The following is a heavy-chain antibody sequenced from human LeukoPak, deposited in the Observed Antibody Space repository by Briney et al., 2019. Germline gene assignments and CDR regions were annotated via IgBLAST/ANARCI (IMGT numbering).Heavy chain of an antibody. CDR2: INAGNGNT. Sequence: ASVKVSCKASGYTFTSYAMHWVRQAPGQRLEWMGWINAGNGNTKYSQKFQGRVTITRDISASTAYMELSSLRSEDTAVYYCAPTDTAMVSMGDWGQGTLVTVSS. CDR3: APTDTAMVSMGD. V-gene: IGHV1-3*01. CDR1: GYTFTSYA. D-gene: IGHD5-18*01. J-gene: IGHJ4*02.